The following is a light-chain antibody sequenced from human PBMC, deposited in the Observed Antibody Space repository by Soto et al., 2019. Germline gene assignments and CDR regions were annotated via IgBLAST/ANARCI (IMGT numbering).Light chain of an antibody. V-gene: IGLV2-14*01. CDR2: NVS. Sequence: QSVLTQPASVSGSPGQSITIACTGTSSDVGSYNYVSWYQQEPGKAPKLMISNVSNRPPGVSNRFSGSKSGNTASLTISGLQAEDEADYYCGSYTSSSTYVFGTGTKVTVL. CDR1: SSDVGSYNY. CDR3: GSYTSSSTYV. J-gene: IGLJ1*01.